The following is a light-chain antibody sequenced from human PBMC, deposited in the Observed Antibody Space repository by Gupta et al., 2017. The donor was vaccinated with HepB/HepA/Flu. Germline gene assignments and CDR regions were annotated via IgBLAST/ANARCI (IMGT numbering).Light chain of an antibody. V-gene: IGLV2-11*01. J-gene: IGLJ1*01. CDR2: DAV. Sequence: QSALYPPRPVPGSPGQSVPISCSGTTSDIGRYTYISWFKHRPGEVPKRLRYDAVKRPSGVPERFSDSKSGVTASLTISGLQSDDEADYYCYSYAGFNTYIFGSGTTVTVL. CDR1: TSDIGRYTY. CDR3: YSYAGFNTYI.